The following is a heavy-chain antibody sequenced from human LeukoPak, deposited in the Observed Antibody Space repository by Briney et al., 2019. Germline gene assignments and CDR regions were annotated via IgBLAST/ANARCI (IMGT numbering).Heavy chain of an antibody. D-gene: IGHD1-26*01. CDR2: IYTSGST. J-gene: IGHJ3*02. V-gene: IGHV4-4*07. CDR3: ARDRSPLDAFDI. CDR1: GGSISNYY. Sequence: PSETLSLTCTVSGGSISNYYWSRIRQPAGKGLEWIGRIYTSGSTNYNPSLKSRVTMSVDTSKNQFSLKLSSVTAADTAVYYCARDRSPLDAFDIWGQGTMVTVSS.